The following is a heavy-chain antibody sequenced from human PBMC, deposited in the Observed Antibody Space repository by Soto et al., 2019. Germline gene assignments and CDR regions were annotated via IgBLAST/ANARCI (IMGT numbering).Heavy chain of an antibody. CDR3: ARARTNEYYYYYMEV. CDR1: GFPFRKYA. CDR2: TGGGIGP. D-gene: IGHD1-1*01. Sequence: GGSLRLSCAVSGFPFRKYAMSWVRQAPGKGLEWVSTTGGGIGPYYADSVKGRFTISRDLSKNTLYLQMNSLRADDTAVYYCARARTNEYYYYYMEVWGKGTTVTVAS. V-gene: IGHV3-23*01. J-gene: IGHJ6*03.